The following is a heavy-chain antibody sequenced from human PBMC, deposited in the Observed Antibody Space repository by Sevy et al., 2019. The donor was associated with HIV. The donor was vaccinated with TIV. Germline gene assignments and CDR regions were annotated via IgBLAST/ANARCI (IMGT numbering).Heavy chain of an antibody. CDR2: ISATSSYK. V-gene: IGHV3-21*01. CDR3: VRDSSGYDPGDAFVI. CDR1: GFKFNLFS. Sequence: GGSLRLSCVASGFKFNLFSMNWVRQAPGKGLEWVSTISATSSYKKYEDSVKGRFTISRDNAKNSLFLQMNSLRAEDTAVYFCVRDSSGYDPGDAFVIWGQGTMVTASS. J-gene: IGHJ3*02. D-gene: IGHD3-22*01.